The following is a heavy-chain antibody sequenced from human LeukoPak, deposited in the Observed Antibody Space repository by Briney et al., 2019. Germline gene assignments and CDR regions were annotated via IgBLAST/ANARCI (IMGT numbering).Heavy chain of an antibody. CDR3: ARVAPNRRYCSGGSCLNYFDY. CDR2: INAGNGNT. D-gene: IGHD2-15*01. V-gene: IGHV1-3*01. J-gene: IGHJ4*02. Sequence: EASVKVSCKASGYTFTSYAMHWVRQAPGQRLEWMGWINAGNGNTKYSQEFQGRVTITRDTSASTAYMEVRSLRSDDTAVYYCARVAPNRRYCSGGSCLNYFDYWGQGTLVTVSS. CDR1: GYTFTSYA.